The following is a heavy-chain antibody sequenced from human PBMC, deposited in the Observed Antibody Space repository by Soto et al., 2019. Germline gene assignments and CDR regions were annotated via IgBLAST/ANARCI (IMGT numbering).Heavy chain of an antibody. V-gene: IGHV3-9*01. CDR1: GFTFDDYA. CDR3: AKDKIAAALYYFDY. D-gene: IGHD6-13*01. J-gene: IGHJ4*02. Sequence: EVQLVESGGGLVQPGRSLRLSCAASGFTFDDYAMHWVRQAPGKGLEWVSGISWNSGSIGYVDSVKGRFTISRDNAKNSLYLQMNSLRAEDTALYYCAKDKIAAALYYFDYWGQGTLVTVSS. CDR2: ISWNSGSI.